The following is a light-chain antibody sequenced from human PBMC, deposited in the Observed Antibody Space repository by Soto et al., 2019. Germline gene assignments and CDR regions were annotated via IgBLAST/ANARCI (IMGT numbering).Light chain of an antibody. CDR3: QQFGSSIPHT. CDR1: QTIASN. Sequence: IVMTQSPGTLSVFAGGSATRSCRASQTIASNLAWYQQKPVQAPRLLXYGASSRATGIPDRCSGSGSGTDLTLTISRLEPEDFGVYYCQQFGSSIPHTFGQGTQVDIK. J-gene: IGKJ2*01. CDR2: GAS. V-gene: IGKV3-20*01.